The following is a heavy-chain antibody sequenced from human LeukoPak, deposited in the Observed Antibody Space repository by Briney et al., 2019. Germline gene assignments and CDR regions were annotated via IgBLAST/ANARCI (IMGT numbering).Heavy chain of an antibody. CDR2: INWNGGST. J-gene: IGHJ6*03. V-gene: IGHV3-20*04. CDR1: GFTFDDYG. CDR3: ARGLLAAMVSIYYYYYMDV. D-gene: IGHD5-18*01. Sequence: GGSLRLSCAASGFTFDDYGMNWVRQAPGKGLEWVSGINWNGGSTGYADSVKGRFTISRDNAKNSLYLQMNSLRAEDTALYYCARGLLAAMVSIYYYYYMDVWGKGTTVTVSS.